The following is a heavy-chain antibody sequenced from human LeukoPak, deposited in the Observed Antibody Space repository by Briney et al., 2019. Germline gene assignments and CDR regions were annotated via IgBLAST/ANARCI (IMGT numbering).Heavy chain of an antibody. CDR3: AKGSKAVLFTRDHYMDV. CDR2: IRYDGSNK. J-gene: IGHJ6*03. Sequence: PGGSLRLSCAASGFTFSSYDIHWVRQAPGKGLEWVAFIRYDGSNKYYADSVRGRFTISRGNSKNTLYLHMNSLRAEDTAVYFCAKGSKAVLFTRDHYMDVWGKGTTVTISS. D-gene: IGHD6-19*01. CDR1: GFTFSSYD. V-gene: IGHV3-30*02.